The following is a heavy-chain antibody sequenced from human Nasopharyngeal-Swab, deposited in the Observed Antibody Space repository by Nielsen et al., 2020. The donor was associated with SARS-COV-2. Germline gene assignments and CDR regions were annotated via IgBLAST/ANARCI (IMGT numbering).Heavy chain of an antibody. CDR3: ARDRFSGYMDV. D-gene: IGHD6-25*01. V-gene: IGHV3-53*01. J-gene: IGHJ6*03. CDR2: IYSGGST. Sequence: VREAPGKGVEWVSVIYSGGSTYYADSVKGRFTISRDNSKNTLYLQMNSLRAEDTAVYYCARDRFSGYMDVWGKGTTVTVSS.